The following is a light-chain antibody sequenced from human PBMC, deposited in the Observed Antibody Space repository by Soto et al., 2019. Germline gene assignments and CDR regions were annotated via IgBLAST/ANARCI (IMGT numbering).Light chain of an antibody. CDR2: NTN. V-gene: IGLV8-61*01. Sequence: QTVVTQEPSFSVSPGGTVTLTCGLSSGSVSTSYYPSWYQQTPGQAPRTVIYNTNARSSGVPDRFSGSILGNKAALTITGAQADDESIYYRVLYMGSGAVVFGGGTKLTVL. CDR3: VLYMGSGAVV. CDR1: SGSVSTSYY. J-gene: IGLJ2*01.